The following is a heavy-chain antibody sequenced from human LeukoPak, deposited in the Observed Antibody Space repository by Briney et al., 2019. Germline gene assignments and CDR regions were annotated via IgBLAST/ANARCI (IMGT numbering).Heavy chain of an antibody. CDR1: GGSFSGYY. CDR2: INHSGST. Sequence: RPSETLSLTCAVYGGSFSGYYWSWIRQPPGKGLEWIGEINHSGSTNYNPSLKSRVTISVDTSKNQFSLKLSSVTAADTAVYCCARGRRIFGVVTIGRFDYWGQGTLVTVSS. V-gene: IGHV4-34*01. D-gene: IGHD3-3*01. J-gene: IGHJ4*02. CDR3: ARGRRIFGVVTIGRFDY.